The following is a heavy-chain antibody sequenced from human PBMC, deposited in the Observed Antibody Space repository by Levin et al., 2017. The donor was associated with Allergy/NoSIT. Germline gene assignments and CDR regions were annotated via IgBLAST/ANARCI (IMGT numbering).Heavy chain of an antibody. CDR2: INGGNGNT. V-gene: IGHV1-3*01. CDR1: GYTLTNYA. J-gene: IGHJ6*02. Sequence: ASVKVSCKASGYTLTNYAMHWVRQAPGQRLEWMGWINGGNGNTKYSEKFEGRVTITRDTSASTAYMELSSLRSEDTAVYYCAREGYYFGMDVWGQGTTVTVSS. CDR3: AREGYYFGMDV.